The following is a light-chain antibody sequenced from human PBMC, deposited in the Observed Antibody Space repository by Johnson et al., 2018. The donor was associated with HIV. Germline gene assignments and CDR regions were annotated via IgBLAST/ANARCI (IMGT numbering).Light chain of an antibody. J-gene: IGLJ1*01. Sequence: QFVLTQPPSVSAAPGQRVNISCSGNSSNIENYFVSWYQQLPGAAPRLLIYEDNKRPSGIPDRFSGSKSGASATLGITGLQTGDEADYYCGTWDSSLSAVFGTWTKVTVL. V-gene: IGLV1-51*02. CDR2: EDN. CDR3: GTWDSSLSAV. CDR1: SSNIENYF.